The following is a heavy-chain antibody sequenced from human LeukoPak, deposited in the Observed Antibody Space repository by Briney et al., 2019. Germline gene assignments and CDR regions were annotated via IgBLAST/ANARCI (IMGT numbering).Heavy chain of an antibody. CDR1: GYTFTGYY. D-gene: IGHD6-19*01. V-gene: IGHV1-2*06. CDR3: AREQWLENFDY. Sequence: GASVKVSCKASGYTFTGYYMHWVRQAPGQGLEWMGRINPNSGGTNYAQKFQGRVTMTRNTSISTAYMELSRLRSDDTAVYYCAREQWLENFDYWGQGTLVTVSS. CDR2: INPNSGGT. J-gene: IGHJ4*02.